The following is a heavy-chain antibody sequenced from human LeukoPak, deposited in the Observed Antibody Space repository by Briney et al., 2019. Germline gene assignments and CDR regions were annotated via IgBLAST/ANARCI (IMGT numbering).Heavy chain of an antibody. Sequence: QTGGSLRLSCAASGFTFSSYAMHWVRQAPGKGLEWVAVIPYDGSNKYYADSVKGRFTISRDNSKNTLYLQMNSLRAEDTAVYYCASSGVPAAKESYMDVWGKGTTVTVSS. D-gene: IGHD2-2*01. V-gene: IGHV3-30*01. J-gene: IGHJ6*03. CDR3: ASSGVPAAKESYMDV. CDR2: IPYDGSNK. CDR1: GFTFSSYA.